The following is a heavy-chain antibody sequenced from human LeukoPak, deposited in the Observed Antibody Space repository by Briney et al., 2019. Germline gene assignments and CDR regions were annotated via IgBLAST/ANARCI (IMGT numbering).Heavy chain of an antibody. CDR1: GYTFTSYD. J-gene: IGHJ4*02. CDR2: MNPNSGNT. Sequence: GASVKISCKASGYTFTSYDINWLRQATGLGLEWMGWMNPNSGNTGYAQRFQGRVTMTRNTSISTAYMELRSLRSEDTAVYYCARVVAGDDYWSQGTLVTVSS. D-gene: IGHD6-19*01. V-gene: IGHV1-8*01. CDR3: ARVVAGDDY.